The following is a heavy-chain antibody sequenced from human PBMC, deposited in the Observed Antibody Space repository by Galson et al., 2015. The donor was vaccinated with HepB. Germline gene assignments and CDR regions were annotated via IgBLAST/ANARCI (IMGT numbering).Heavy chain of an antibody. Sequence: SVKVSCKASGGTFSSYAISWVRQAPGQGLEWMGGTIPIFSTANYAQKFQGRVTITADKSTSTAYMELSSLRSEDTAVYYCASGGITGTTNAFDIWGQGTMVTVSS. CDR1: GGTFSSYA. J-gene: IGHJ3*02. CDR3: ASGGITGTTNAFDI. V-gene: IGHV1-69*06. CDR2: TIPIFSTA. D-gene: IGHD1-7*01.